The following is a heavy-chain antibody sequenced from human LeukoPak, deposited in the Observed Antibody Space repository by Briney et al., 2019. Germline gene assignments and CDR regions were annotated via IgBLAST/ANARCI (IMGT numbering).Heavy chain of an antibody. Sequence: SETLSLTCTVSGGSISSSSYYWGWIRQPPGKGLEWIGNIYFSGGTYHNPSLKSRVTLHVDTSKNQLSLKMASVTASDTAVYYCARTPTGTFSFAWFGPWGQGKLVTVSS. D-gene: IGHD1-1*01. V-gene: IGHV4-39*01. CDR3: ARTPTGTFSFAWFGP. J-gene: IGHJ5*02. CDR1: GGSISSSSYY. CDR2: IYFSGGT.